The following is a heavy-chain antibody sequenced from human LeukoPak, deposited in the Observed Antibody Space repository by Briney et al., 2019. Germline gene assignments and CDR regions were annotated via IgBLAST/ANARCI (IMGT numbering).Heavy chain of an antibody. CDR1: GFTVSSNY. D-gene: IGHD3-22*01. CDR3: ARAHDRGYYYGFDY. Sequence: GGSLRLSCAASGFTVSSNYMSWVRQTPGKGLEWVSVIYSGGNTYYADSVQGRFTMSRENPKNTLYLQMNSLRAEDTAVYYCARAHDRGYYYGFDYWGQGTLVTVSS. J-gene: IGHJ4*02. CDR2: IYSGGNT. V-gene: IGHV3-66*01.